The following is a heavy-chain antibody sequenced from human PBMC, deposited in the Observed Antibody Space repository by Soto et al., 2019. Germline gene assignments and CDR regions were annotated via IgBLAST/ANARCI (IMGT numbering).Heavy chain of an antibody. CDR3: ARDDYSSSSALGY. J-gene: IGHJ4*02. Sequence: WASVKVSCKASGYTFTGYYMHWVRQAPGQGLEWMGWINPNSGGTNYAQKFQGWVTMTRDTSISTAYMELSRLRSDDTAVYYCARDDYSSSSALGYWGQGTLVTVSS. CDR1: GYTFTGYY. D-gene: IGHD6-13*01. CDR2: INPNSGGT. V-gene: IGHV1-2*04.